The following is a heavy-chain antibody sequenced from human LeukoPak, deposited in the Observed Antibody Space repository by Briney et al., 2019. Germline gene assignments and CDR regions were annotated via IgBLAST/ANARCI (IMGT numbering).Heavy chain of an antibody. CDR1: GGSISSSSYY. Sequence: SETLSLTCTDSGGSISSSSYYWGWIRQPPGKGLEWIGSIYYSGSTYYNPSLKSRVTISVDTSKNQFSLKLSSVTAADTAVYYCARGVDNYYDSSGYTKVFEYWGQGTLVTVSS. CDR3: ARGVDNYYDSSGYTKVFEY. D-gene: IGHD3-22*01. J-gene: IGHJ4*02. V-gene: IGHV4-39*07. CDR2: IYYSGST.